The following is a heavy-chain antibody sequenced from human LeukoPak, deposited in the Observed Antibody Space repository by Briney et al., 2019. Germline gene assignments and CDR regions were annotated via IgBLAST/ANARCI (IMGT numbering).Heavy chain of an antibody. J-gene: IGHJ4*02. CDR3: ARGLVFVDY. Sequence: PSETLSLTCTVSGGSISSGSYYWSWIRQPAGKGLEWIGRIYTSGSTNYNPSLKSRVTISVDTSKNQFSLKLSSVTAADTAVYYCARGLVFVDYWGQGTLVTVSS. CDR2: IYTSGST. V-gene: IGHV4-61*02. D-gene: IGHD3-22*01. CDR1: GGSISSGSYY.